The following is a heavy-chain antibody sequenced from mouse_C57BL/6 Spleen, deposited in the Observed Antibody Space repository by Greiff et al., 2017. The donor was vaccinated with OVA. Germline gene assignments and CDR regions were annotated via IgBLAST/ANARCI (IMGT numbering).Heavy chain of an antibody. D-gene: IGHD6-1*01. CDR1: GYTFTSYW. V-gene: IGHV1-52*01. Sequence: QVQLQQSGAELVRPGSSVKLSCKASGYTFTSYWMHWVKQRPIQGLEWIGNIDPSDSETHYNQKFKDKATLTVDKSSSTAYMQLSSLTSEDSAVYYCARRPSERYFDVWGTGTTVTVSS. CDR3: ARRPSERYFDV. J-gene: IGHJ1*03. CDR2: IDPSDSET.